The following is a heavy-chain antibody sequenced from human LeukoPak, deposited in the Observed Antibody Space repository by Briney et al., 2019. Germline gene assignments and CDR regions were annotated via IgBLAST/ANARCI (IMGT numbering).Heavy chain of an antibody. V-gene: IGHV4-31*03. CDR2: IYYSGST. CDR1: GGSISSGGYY. CDR3: ARGHYYYYSMDV. Sequence: SQTLSLTCTVSGGSISSGGYYWSWIRQHPGKGLEWIGYIYYSGSTYYNPSLKSRVTISVDTSKSQFSLKLSSVTAADTAVYYCARGHYYYYSMDVWGQGTTVTVSS. J-gene: IGHJ6*02.